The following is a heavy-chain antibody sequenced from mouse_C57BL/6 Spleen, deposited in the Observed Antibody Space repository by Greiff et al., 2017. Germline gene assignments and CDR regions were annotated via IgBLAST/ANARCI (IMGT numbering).Heavy chain of an antibody. CDR2: IDPSDSET. J-gene: IGHJ4*01. CDR3: ARAQDLYAMDY. CDR1: GYTFTSYW. D-gene: IGHD3-2*02. Sequence: VQLQQPGAELVRPGSSVKLSCKASGYTFTSYWMHWVKQRPIQGLEWIGNIDPSDSETHYNQKFKDKATLTVDKSSSTAYMQLSSLTSEDSAVYYCARAQDLYAMDYWGQGTSVTVSS. V-gene: IGHV1-52*01.